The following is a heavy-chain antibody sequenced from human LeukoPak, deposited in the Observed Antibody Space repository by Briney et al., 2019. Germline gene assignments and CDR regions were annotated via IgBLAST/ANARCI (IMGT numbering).Heavy chain of an antibody. CDR3: ARGSTVTTNLFDP. J-gene: IGHJ5*02. Sequence: GESLKISCNGSGYSFPSYWIGWGRQVPGKGVEWMGIIYPGDSETTYSTYFQGQVTISADKSISTAYLQWSSLKASDTDMYNCARGSTVTTNLFDPWGQGTLVTVSS. CDR2: IYPGDSET. D-gene: IGHD4-11*01. CDR1: GYSFPSYW. V-gene: IGHV5-51*01.